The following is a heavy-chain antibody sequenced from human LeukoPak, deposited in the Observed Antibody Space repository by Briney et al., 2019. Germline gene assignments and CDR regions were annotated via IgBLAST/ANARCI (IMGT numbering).Heavy chain of an antibody. CDR3: AREGPNGLPPRDY. Sequence: ASVKVSCKASGYTFISYAMNWVRQAHGQGLEWMGWINTNTGSPTYAQGFTGRFVFSLDTSVSTAYPQINSLKPEDTAVYYCAREGPNGLPPRDYWGQGTLVTVSS. CDR2: INTNTGSP. V-gene: IGHV7-4-1*02. CDR1: GYTFISYA. J-gene: IGHJ4*02. D-gene: IGHD2-8*01.